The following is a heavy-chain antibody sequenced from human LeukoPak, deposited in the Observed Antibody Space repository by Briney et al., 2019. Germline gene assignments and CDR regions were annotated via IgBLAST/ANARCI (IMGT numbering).Heavy chain of an antibody. Sequence: SETLPLTCTVSGGSISSGDYYWSWIRQPPGKGLEWIGYIYYSGSTYYNLSLKSRVTISVDTSKNQFSLKLSSVTAADTAVYYCAREYCTNGVCYTRFFDYWGQGTLVTVSS. CDR1: GGSISSGDYY. CDR3: AREYCTNGVCYTRFFDY. D-gene: IGHD2-8*01. J-gene: IGHJ4*02. CDR2: IYYSGST. V-gene: IGHV4-30-4*01.